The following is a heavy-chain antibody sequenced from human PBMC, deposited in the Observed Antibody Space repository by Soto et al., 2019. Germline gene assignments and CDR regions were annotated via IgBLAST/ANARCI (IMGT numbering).Heavy chain of an antibody. CDR2: ISYDGSNK. CDR3: ARGTTKYYNYGMDV. V-gene: IGHV3-30-3*01. J-gene: IGHJ6*02. CDR1: GFTFSSYA. D-gene: IGHD4-4*01. Sequence: QVQLVESGGGVVQPGRSLRLSCAASGFTFSSYAMYWVRQAPGKGLEWVAVISYDGSNKYYADSVKGRFTISRDNSKNTLYLQLNSLRPEDTAVYYCARGTTKYYNYGMDVWGHGTTVTVSS.